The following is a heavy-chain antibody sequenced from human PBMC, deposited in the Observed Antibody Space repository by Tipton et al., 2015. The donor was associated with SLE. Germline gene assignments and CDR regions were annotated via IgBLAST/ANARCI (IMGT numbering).Heavy chain of an antibody. V-gene: IGHV3-30*03. J-gene: IGHJ4*02. CDR3: ARDEALGY. Sequence: SLRLSCAASGFTFSSYSMNWVRQAPGKGLEWVAVISYDGSNKYYADSVKGRFTISRDNSKNTLYLQMNSLRAEDTAVYYCARDEALGYWGQGTLVTVSS. CDR1: GFTFSSYS. CDR2: ISYDGSNK. D-gene: IGHD3-16*01.